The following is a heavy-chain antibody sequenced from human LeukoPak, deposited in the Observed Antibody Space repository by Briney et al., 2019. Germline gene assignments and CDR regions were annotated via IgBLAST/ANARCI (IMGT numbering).Heavy chain of an antibody. CDR2: IYYSGST. D-gene: IGHD1-14*01. CDR3: ARDARNYIAAFDI. V-gene: IGHV4-31*03. CDR1: GGSISSGGYY. J-gene: IGHJ3*02. Sequence: PSETLSLTCTVSGGSISSGGYYWSWIRQHPGKGLEWIGYIYYSGSTYYNPSLKSRVTISVDTSKNQFSLKLSSVTAADTAVYYCARDARNYIAAFDIWGQGTMVTVSS.